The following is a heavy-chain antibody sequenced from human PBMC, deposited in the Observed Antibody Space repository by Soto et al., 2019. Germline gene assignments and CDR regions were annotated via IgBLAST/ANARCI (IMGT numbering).Heavy chain of an antibody. CDR3: AKDTAMTAAAGTTFDY. CDR2: ISWDGGST. V-gene: IGHV3-43*01. J-gene: IGHJ4*02. CDR1: GFTFDDYT. Sequence: EVQLVESGGVVVQPGGSLRLSCAASGFTFDDYTMHWVRQAPGKGLEWDTLISWDGGSTYCADSVKGRFTISRDNSKHSLYLQMNSLRTEDTALYYCAKDTAMTAAAGTTFDYWGQGNLVTVSS. D-gene: IGHD6-13*01.